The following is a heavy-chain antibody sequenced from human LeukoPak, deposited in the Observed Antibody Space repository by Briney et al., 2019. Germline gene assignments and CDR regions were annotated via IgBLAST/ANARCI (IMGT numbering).Heavy chain of an antibody. CDR2: ISGSGGST. D-gene: IGHD6-19*01. J-gene: IGHJ4*02. CDR3: AKDAGIAVAGKTFDY. CDR1: GFTFSSYA. Sequence: GGSLRLSCAASGFTFSSYAMSWVRQAPGKGLEWVSAISGSGGSTYYADSVKGRFTISRDNAKNSLYLQMNSLRAEDTALYYCAKDAGIAVAGKTFDYWGQGTLVTVSS. V-gene: IGHV3-23*01.